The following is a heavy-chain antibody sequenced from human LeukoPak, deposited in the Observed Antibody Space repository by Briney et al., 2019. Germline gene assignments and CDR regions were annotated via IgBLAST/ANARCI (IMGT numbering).Heavy chain of an antibody. CDR2: IYYSGST. CDR3: ARAQGLRFLEWSHTFDY. CDR1: GGSISSYY. J-gene: IGHJ4*02. Sequence: SETLSLTCTVSGGSISSYYRSWIRQPPGKGLEWIGYIYYSGSTNYNPSLKSRVTISVDTSKNQFSLKLSSVTAADTAVYYCARAQGLRFLEWSHTFDYWGQGTLVTVSS. V-gene: IGHV4-59*01. D-gene: IGHD3-3*01.